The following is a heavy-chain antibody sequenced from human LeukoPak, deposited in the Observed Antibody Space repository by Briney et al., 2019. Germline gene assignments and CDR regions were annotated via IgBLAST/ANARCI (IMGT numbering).Heavy chain of an antibody. Sequence: SETLSLTCAVYGGSFSGYYWSWIRQPPGKGLEWIGEINHSGSTNYNPSLKSRVTISVDTSKNQFSLKLSSVTAADTAVYYCAKRPVNMVRGVVLSAFDIWGQGTMVTVSS. V-gene: IGHV4-34*01. D-gene: IGHD3-10*01. CDR1: GGSFSGYY. CDR2: INHSGST. CDR3: AKRPVNMVRGVVLSAFDI. J-gene: IGHJ3*02.